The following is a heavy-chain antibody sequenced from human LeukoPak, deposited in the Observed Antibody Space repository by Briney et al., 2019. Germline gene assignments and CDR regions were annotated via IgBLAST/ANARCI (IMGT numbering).Heavy chain of an antibody. CDR3: APTPDDYYDSSDFDY. D-gene: IGHD3-22*01. J-gene: IGHJ4*02. V-gene: IGHV3-21*01. CDR2: ISSSSSYI. Sequence: GGSLRLSCAASGLTFSGYAMSWVRQAPGKGLEWVSSISSSSSYIYYADSVKGRFTISRDNAKNSLYLQMNSLRAEDTAVYYCAPTPDDYYDSSDFDYWGQGTLVTVSS. CDR1: GLTFSGYA.